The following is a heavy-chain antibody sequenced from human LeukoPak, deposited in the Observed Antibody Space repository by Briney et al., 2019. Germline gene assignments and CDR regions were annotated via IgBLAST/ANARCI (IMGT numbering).Heavy chain of an antibody. D-gene: IGHD1-26*01. Sequence: GESLKISCKASGYGSTSYWISWVRQMPGKGLEWMGRIDPSDSYTNYSPSFQGHVTISADKSISTAYLQWSSLNTSDTAMYYCAGSVGATDYWGQGTLVTVSS. CDR3: AGSVGATDY. V-gene: IGHV5-10-1*01. J-gene: IGHJ4*02. CDR1: GYGSTSYW. CDR2: IDPSDSYT.